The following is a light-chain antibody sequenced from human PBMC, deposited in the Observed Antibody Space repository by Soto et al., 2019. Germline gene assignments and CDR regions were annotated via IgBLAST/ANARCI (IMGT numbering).Light chain of an antibody. CDR1: QNVGGS. CDR3: QQSRT. CDR2: RAS. V-gene: IGKV3-15*01. Sequence: VMTQSPATLSVSPGERATLSCRASQNVGGSVAWYQQKPGQAPRLLIYRASTRATGIPARFSGSGSGTELTLTISSLQSEDFAVYYCQQSRTFAQGTKVDIK. J-gene: IGKJ2*01.